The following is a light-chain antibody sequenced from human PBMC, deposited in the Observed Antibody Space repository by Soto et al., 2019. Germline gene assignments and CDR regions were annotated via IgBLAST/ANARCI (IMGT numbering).Light chain of an antibody. J-gene: IGLJ2*01. CDR2: DVT. Sequence: QSALTQPRSVYGSPGQSVTISCTGTSSDVGGYDYVSWYQQHPGKAPKLMIYDVTKRPSGVPDRFSGSKSGNTASLTISGLQAEDEADYYCCSYAGRSDVVFGGGTKLTVL. V-gene: IGLV2-11*01. CDR3: CSYAGRSDVV. CDR1: SSDVGGYDY.